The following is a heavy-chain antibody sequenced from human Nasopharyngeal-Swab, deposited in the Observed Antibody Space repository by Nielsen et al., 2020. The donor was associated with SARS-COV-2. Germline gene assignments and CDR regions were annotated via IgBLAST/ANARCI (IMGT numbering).Heavy chain of an antibody. CDR1: GFIFDDYA. J-gene: IGHJ4*02. CDR3: ARDKSSTVTTFDY. CDR2: ITWNGGSI. Sequence: GESLKISCAASGFIFDDYAMNWVRHAPGKGLEWVSGITWNGGSIGYAESVKGRFTISRDSAKNSLYLQMNSLRAEDTALYYCARDKSSTVTTFDYWGQGTLVTVSS. D-gene: IGHD4-17*01. V-gene: IGHV3-20*04.